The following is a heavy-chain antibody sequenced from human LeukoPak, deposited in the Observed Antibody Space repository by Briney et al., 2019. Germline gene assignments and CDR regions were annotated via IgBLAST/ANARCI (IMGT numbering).Heavy chain of an antibody. Sequence: PGGSLRLSCAASGFAFSNFAFHWVRQAPGKVPEYVSAITSNGLGTYYADSVRGRFTVSRDNSKNTLYLQMGSLRTEDTGIYYCTRVWAAAGFDHWGRRTLVTVSS. CDR2: ITSNGLGT. J-gene: IGHJ4*02. V-gene: IGHV3-64*02. D-gene: IGHD6-13*01. CDR3: TRVWAAAGFDH. CDR1: GFAFSNFA.